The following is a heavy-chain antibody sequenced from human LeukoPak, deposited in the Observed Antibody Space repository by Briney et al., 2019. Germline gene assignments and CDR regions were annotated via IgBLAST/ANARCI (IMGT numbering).Heavy chain of an antibody. D-gene: IGHD1-26*01. J-gene: IGHJ4*02. Sequence: PSETLSLTCAVSGGSISTTDFDWGWIRQPPGQGLEWIATISSSGKSYYNPYLMSRVTISVDTSKNQFSLDVTSVTAADTGLFYCARFKGGTGFGYWGRGILVIVS. CDR3: ARFKGGTGFGY. CDR1: GGSISTTDFD. V-gene: IGHV4-39*01. CDR2: ISSSGKS.